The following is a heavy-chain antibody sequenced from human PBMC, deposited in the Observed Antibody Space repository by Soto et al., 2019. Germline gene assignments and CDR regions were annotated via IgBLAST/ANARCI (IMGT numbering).Heavy chain of an antibody. CDR3: AKRIMATIGHFDS. CDR2: ISGSGDSP. V-gene: IGHV3-23*04. J-gene: IGHJ4*02. Sequence: EVQLVESGGRLVQRGGSLRLSCSGSGFIFGDHVMDWVRQAPGKGLEWVAGISGSGDSPFFRDSVKGRFTISRDNSKNAGYIEMNSLRAEDTGVYYCAKRIMATIGHFDSWGQGTLVTVSS. CDR1: GFIFGDHV. D-gene: IGHD5-12*01.